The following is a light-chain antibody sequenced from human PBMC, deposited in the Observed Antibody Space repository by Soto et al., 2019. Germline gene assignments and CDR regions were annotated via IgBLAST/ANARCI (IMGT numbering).Light chain of an antibody. CDR3: QQYNNWPPWT. V-gene: IGKV3-15*01. CDR2: GAS. J-gene: IGKJ2*02. Sequence: EIVMTQSPATLSASPGERATLSCRASQSVSSNLAWYQQKPGQAPRLLIYGASTRATGIPARFSGSRSGTEFTLTISSLQSEDFAVYYCQQYNNWPPWTFGQGTNLEIK. CDR1: QSVSSN.